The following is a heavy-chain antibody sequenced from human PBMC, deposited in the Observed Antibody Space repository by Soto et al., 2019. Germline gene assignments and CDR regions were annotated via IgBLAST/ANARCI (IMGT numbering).Heavy chain of an antibody. CDR1: GCTFSSYA. Sequence: SVKVSCKASGCTFSSYAISWVRHAPGQGLEWMGGIIPIFGTANYAQKFQGRVTITADESTSTAYMELSSLRSEDTAVYYCARVSTYYYDSSGSSYIDYRCQGTLLTVSS. CDR3: ARVSTYYYDSSGSSYIDY. D-gene: IGHD3-22*01. V-gene: IGHV1-69*13. J-gene: IGHJ4*01. CDR2: IIPIFGTA.